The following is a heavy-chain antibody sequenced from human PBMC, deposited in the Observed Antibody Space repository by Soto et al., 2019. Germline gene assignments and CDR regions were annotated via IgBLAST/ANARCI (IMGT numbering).Heavy chain of an antibody. CDR2: ISGSGGST. D-gene: IGHD6-6*01. CDR1: EFTFSSYA. J-gene: IGHJ6*02. Sequence: QTGGSLRLSCAASEFTFSSYAMSWVRQAPGKGLEWVSSISGSGGSTYYADSVKGRFTISRDNSKNTLYLQMNSLRAEDTAVYYCAKSARYYYYYGMDVWGQGTTVTVSS. CDR3: AKSARYYYYYGMDV. V-gene: IGHV3-23*01.